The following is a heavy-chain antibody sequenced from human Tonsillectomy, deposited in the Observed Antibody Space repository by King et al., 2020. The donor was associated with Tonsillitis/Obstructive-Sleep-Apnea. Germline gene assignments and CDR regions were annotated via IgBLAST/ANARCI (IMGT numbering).Heavy chain of an antibody. CDR2: IYSGGST. V-gene: IGHV3-53*01. D-gene: IGHD5-12*01. CDR3: ARDAPDYLDAFDI. Sequence: VQLVESGGGLIQPGGSLRLSCAASGFTVSSNYMSWVRQAPGKGLEWVSVIYSGGSTYYADSVKGRFTISRDNSKNTLYLQMNSLRAEATAVYYCARDAPDYLDAFDIWGQGTMVTVSS. J-gene: IGHJ3*02. CDR1: GFTVSSNY.